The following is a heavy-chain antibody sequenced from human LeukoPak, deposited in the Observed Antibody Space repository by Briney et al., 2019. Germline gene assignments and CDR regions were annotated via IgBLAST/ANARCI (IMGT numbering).Heavy chain of an antibody. CDR3: ARVKWELGHGHAFDI. J-gene: IGHJ3*02. D-gene: IGHD1-26*01. Sequence: ASVKVSCKASGYTFTSYAMHWVRQAPGQRLEWMGWINAGNGNTKYSQKFQGRVTITRDTSASSAYMELSSLRSEDTAVYYCARVKWELGHGHAFDIWGQGTMVTVSS. V-gene: IGHV1-3*01. CDR2: INAGNGNT. CDR1: GYTFTSYA.